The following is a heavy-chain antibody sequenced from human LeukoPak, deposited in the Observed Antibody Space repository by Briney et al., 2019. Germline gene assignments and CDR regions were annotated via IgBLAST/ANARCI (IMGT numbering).Heavy chain of an antibody. CDR2: INHNGETI. V-gene: IGHV3-48*02. D-gene: IGHD2-21*02. CDR1: GFPFRNYV. CDR3: AADSDWAFHY. J-gene: IGHJ4*02. Sequence: GGSLRLSCAASGFPFRNYVMSWVRQAPGKRLEWVSYINHNGETIYYADSVKGRFTISRDNGKNSLYLQMNSLRDEDTAVYYCAADSDWAFHYWGQGTRVTVSS.